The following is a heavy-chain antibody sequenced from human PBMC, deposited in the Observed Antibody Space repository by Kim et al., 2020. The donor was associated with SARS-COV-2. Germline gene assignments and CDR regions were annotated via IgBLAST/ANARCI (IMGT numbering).Heavy chain of an antibody. J-gene: IGHJ5*02. V-gene: IGHV3-30*18. CDR1: GFTFSSYG. CDR3: AKDHTKVDTATFDP. CDR2: ISYDGSNK. D-gene: IGHD5-18*01. Sequence: GGSLRLSCAASGFTFSSYGMHWVRQAPGKGLEWVAVISYDGSNKYYAGSVKGRFTISRDNSKNTLYLQMNSLRAEDTAVYYCAKDHTKVDTATFDPWGQGCLGTVSA.